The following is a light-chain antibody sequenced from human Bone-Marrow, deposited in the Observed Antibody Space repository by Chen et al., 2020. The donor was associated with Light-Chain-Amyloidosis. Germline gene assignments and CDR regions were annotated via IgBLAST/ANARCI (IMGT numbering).Light chain of an antibody. CDR1: SSDVGGDNH. J-gene: IGLJ1*01. CDR2: EVT. V-gene: IGLV2-14*01. Sequence: QSALTQPAPVSGSPGQSITIPCTGTSSDVGGDNHVSWYQQHPDKAPKLMIYEVTNRHSWVPDRFSGPKSDNTASLTISGLQTEDEADYFCSSYTITNTLVFGSGNRVTVL. CDR3: SSYTITNTLV.